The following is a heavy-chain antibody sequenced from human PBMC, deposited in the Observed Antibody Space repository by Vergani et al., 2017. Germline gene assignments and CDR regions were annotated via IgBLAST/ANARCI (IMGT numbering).Heavy chain of an antibody. Sequence: QVQLQESGPGLVKPSETLSLTCTVPGGSLSSYYWSWIRQPPGKGLEWIGYIYYSGSTNYNPPLKSRVTISVDTSKNQFSLKLSSVTAADTAVYYCARMGRRFLEWNNWGQGTLVTVSS. CDR3: ARMGRRFLEWNN. CDR1: GGSLSSYY. V-gene: IGHV4-59*01. J-gene: IGHJ4*02. D-gene: IGHD3-3*01. CDR2: IYYSGST.